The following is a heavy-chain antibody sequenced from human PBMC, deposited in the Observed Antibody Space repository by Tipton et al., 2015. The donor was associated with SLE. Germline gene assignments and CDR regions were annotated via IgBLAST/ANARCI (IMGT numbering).Heavy chain of an antibody. CDR3: ASDPSGIYGDNWFDP. CDR1: GGTFSSYA. V-gene: IGHV1-69*13. CDR2: IIPIFGTP. Sequence: QSGPEVKKPGSSVKVSCKASGGTFSSYAISWVRQAPGQGLEWMGRIIPIFGTPNYAQKFQGRVTITADESTSTAYMELSSLRSEDTAVYYCASDPSGIYGDNWFDPWGQGTLVTVSS. D-gene: IGHD4-17*01. J-gene: IGHJ5*02.